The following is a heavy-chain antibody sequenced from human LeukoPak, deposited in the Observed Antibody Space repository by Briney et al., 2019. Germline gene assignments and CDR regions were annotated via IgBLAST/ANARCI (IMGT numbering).Heavy chain of an antibody. CDR2: IKQDGSEK. J-gene: IGHJ4*02. CDR3: ARGLLWFGELSRFDY. D-gene: IGHD3-10*01. CDR1: GFTFSSYW. V-gene: IGHV3-7*01. Sequence: GESLKISCAASGFTFSSYWMSWVRQAPGKGLEWVANIKQDGSEKYYVDSVKGRFTISRDNAKNSLYLQMNSLRAEDTAVYYCARGLLWFGELSRFDYWGQGTLVTVSS.